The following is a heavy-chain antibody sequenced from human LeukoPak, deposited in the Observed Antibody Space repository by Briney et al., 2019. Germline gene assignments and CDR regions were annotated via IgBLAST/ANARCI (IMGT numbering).Heavy chain of an antibody. CDR1: GYTFTSYG. CDR2: ISAYNGNT. CDR3: ARDSSGYDFWSGYYSILYFDY. J-gene: IGHJ4*02. Sequence: ASVKVSCKASGYTFTSYGISWVRQAPGQGLEWMGWISAYNGNTNYAQKLQGRVTMTTDTSTSTAYMELRSLRSDDTAVYYCARDSSGYDFWSGYYSILYFDYWGQGTLVTVSS. V-gene: IGHV1-18*01. D-gene: IGHD3-3*01.